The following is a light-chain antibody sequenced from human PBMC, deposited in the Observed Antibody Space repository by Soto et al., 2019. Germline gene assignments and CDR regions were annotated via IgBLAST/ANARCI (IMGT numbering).Light chain of an antibody. CDR2: GAS. J-gene: IGKJ4*01. CDR1: QSVNNN. CDR3: QQYNNWPLT. Sequence: EIVMTQSPATLSVSPGERDTLSCRASQSVNNNLAWYQQKPGQAPRLLIYGASTRATGIPVRFSGSGSGTEFTLTISSLQSEDFAVYYCQQYNNWPLTFGGGTKVEIK. V-gene: IGKV3-15*01.